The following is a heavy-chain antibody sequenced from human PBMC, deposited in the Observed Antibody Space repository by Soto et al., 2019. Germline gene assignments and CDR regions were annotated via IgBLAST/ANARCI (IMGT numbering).Heavy chain of an antibody. CDR1: GGSISSGDYY. CDR2: IYYSGST. V-gene: IGHV4-30-4*01. J-gene: IGHJ4*02. Sequence: SETLSLTCTVSGGSISSGDYYWSWIRQPPGKGLEWIGYIYYSGSTYYNPSLKSRVTISVDTSKNQFSLKLSSVTAADTAVYYCARDRQQLAPGYFDYWGPGTLVTVSS. D-gene: IGHD6-13*01. CDR3: ARDRQQLAPGYFDY.